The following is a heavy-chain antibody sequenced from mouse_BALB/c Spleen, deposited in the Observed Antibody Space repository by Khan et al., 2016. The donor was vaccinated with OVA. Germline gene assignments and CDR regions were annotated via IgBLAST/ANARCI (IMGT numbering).Heavy chain of an antibody. J-gene: IGHJ3*01. CDR3: EDDLTGSFDY. V-gene: IGHV5-6*01. Sequence: EVQLVESGGDLVNPGGSLKLSCAASGFTFSSYSMSWVRQTPYKRLEWVASISSGGAYTYYPYIVKGRFTISRDTATNTLYLQMSDLKSEATAMYYCEDDLTGSFDYWGQGTRVTVSS. CDR1: GFTFSSYS. CDR2: ISSGGAYT. D-gene: IGHD4-1*01.